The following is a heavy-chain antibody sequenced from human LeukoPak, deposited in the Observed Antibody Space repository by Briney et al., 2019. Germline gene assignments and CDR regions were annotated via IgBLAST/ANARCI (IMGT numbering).Heavy chain of an antibody. CDR2: IYYSGST. CDR3: ARSAYYYDSSGYLGTPFDY. D-gene: IGHD3-22*01. V-gene: IGHV4-61*05. CDR1: GGSISSSSYY. Sequence: SETLSLTCTVSGGSISSSSYYWGWIRQPPGKGLEWIGYIYYSGSTNYSPSLKSRVTISVDTSKNQFSLKLSSVTAADTAVYYCARSAYYYDSSGYLGTPFDYWGQGTLVTVSS. J-gene: IGHJ4*02.